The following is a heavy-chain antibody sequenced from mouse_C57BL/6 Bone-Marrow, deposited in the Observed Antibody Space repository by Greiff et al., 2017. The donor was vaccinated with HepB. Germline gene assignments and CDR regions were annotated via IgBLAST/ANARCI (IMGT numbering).Heavy chain of an antibody. J-gene: IGHJ4*01. V-gene: IGHV5-4*01. CDR2: ISDGGSYT. D-gene: IGHD3-1*01. CDR3: ARDRATFYAMDY. Sequence: EVQRVESGGGLVKPGGSLKLSCAASGFTFSSYAMSWVRQTPEKRLEWVATISDGGSYTYYPDNVKGRFTISRDNAKNNLYLQMSHLKSEDTAMYYCARDRATFYAMDYWGQGTSVTVSS. CDR1: GFTFSSYA.